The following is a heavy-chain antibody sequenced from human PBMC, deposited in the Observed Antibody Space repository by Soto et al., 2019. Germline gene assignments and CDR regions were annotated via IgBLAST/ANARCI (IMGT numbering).Heavy chain of an antibody. D-gene: IGHD3-3*01. J-gene: IGHJ3*02. CDR3: ARLRFDFWAFDI. Sequence: SETLSLTCTVSGGSITTHTHYWAWIRQTPGEGLEWLATIHHGGTTYYNPSLESRLTISVDTSKNQFALRLTSVTAADPAVYYGARLRFDFWAFDIWGQGTKVTVSS. CDR2: IHHGGTT. V-gene: IGHV4-39*01. CDR1: GGSITTHTHY.